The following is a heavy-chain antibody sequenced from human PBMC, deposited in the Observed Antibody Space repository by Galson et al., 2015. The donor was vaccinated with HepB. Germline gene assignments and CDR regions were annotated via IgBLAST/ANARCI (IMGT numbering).Heavy chain of an antibody. D-gene: IGHD3-22*01. CDR3: ARDIWDYGSSGYWNH. V-gene: IGHV1-18*04. Sequence: SVKVSCKASGYTFTSYGISWVRQAPGQGLEWMGWISAYNGNTNYAQKLQGRVTMTTDTSTSTAYMELRSLRSDDTAVYYCARDIWDYGSSGYWNHWGQGTLVTVSS. J-gene: IGHJ5*02. CDR1: GYTFTSYG. CDR2: ISAYNGNT.